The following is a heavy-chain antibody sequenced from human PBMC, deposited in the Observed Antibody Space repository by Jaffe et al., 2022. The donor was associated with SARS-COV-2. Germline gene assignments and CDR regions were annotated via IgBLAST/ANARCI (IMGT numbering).Heavy chain of an antibody. CDR3: ARDFGEITTTTRGCEN. CDR1: GYTFTTYY. Sequence: QVKLVQSGAEVKEPGASVEVSCRASGYTFTTYYMHWVRQAPGQGLEWMGGIRPSDGDTRYAAKFQGRVTVTRDTSTTTVYMKLSSLRSDDTALYYCARDFGEITTTTRGCENWGQGTLVTVSS. D-gene: IGHD3-10*01. J-gene: IGHJ4*02. V-gene: IGHV1-46*01. CDR2: IRPSDGDT.